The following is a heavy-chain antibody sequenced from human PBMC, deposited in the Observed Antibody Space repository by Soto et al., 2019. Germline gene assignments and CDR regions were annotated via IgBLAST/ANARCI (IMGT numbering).Heavy chain of an antibody. CDR3: ARDRSSSGFPTPTHYYYYGMDV. D-gene: IGHD6-19*01. V-gene: IGHV3-33*01. CDR2: IWYDGSNK. J-gene: IGHJ6*02. Sequence: QVQLVESGGGVVQPGRSLRLSCAASGFTFSSYGMHWVRQAPGKGLEWVAVIWYDGSNKYYADSVKGRFTISRDNSKNTLYLQMNSLRAEDTAVYYCARDRSSSGFPTPTHYYYYGMDVWGQGTTATVSS. CDR1: GFTFSSYG.